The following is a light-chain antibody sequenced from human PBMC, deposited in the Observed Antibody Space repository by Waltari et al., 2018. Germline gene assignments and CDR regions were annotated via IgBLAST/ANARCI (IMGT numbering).Light chain of an antibody. CDR2: EVS. J-gene: IGLJ2*01. CDR3: SSYTSSSPVV. Sequence: QSALTQPASVSGSPGQSIPISCTGTSSDVGGYNYVPWYQQHPGKAPKLMIYEVSNRALGVSNRLPGPKSGNTASLTISGLQAEGEGDYYWSSYTSSSPVVFGGGAKLTVL. V-gene: IGLV2-14*01. CDR1: SSDVGGYNY.